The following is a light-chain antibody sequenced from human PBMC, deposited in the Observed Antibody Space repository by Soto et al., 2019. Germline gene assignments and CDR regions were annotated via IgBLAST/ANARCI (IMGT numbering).Light chain of an antibody. J-gene: IGKJ2*01. CDR1: RRVGRGY. Sequence: EIVLTQSPGPRPWFPGEKATPPCRPIRRVGRGYLAWYQQKPGQAPRLLIYGASSRATGIPDRFSGSGSGTDFTLTISRLEPEDFAVYFCQHYGNSPPFTFGQGTKVEIK. CDR3: QHYGNSPPFT. V-gene: IGKV3-20*01. CDR2: GAS.